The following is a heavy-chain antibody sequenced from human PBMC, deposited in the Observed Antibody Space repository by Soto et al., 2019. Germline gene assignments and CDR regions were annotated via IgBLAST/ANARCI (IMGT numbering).Heavy chain of an antibody. CDR2: IYHSGSA. Sequence: QVQLQESGPGLVKPSETLSLTCSVSGGSVSSGAHYWSWLRQPPGKGLEWIAYIYHSGSADYNPSLKSRVTMSVDTSQNQFSLKVSAVTAEDTAVYYCARLGSSVTTFLFGHWGLGTLVTVSS. D-gene: IGHD4-17*01. J-gene: IGHJ5*02. CDR3: ARLGSSVTTFLFGH. V-gene: IGHV4-61*08. CDR1: GGSVSSGAHY.